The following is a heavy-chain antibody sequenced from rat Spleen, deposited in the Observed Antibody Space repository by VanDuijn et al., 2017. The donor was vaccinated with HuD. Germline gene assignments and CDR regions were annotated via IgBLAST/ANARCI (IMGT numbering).Heavy chain of an antibody. V-gene: IGHV5-19*01. CDR2: ISPSGGST. J-gene: IGHJ1*01. D-gene: IGHD1-2*01. Sequence: EVQLVESGGGLVQPGRSLKLSCAASGFTFSNYGMHWSRTAPMTGLEWVASISPSGGSTHYGDSVKGRFTISRDNAKSTLYLQMESLRSEDTATYYCAKDMSRTIATRSYWYFDFWGPGTMVTVSS. CDR1: GFTFSNYG. CDR3: AKDMSRTIATRSYWYFDF.